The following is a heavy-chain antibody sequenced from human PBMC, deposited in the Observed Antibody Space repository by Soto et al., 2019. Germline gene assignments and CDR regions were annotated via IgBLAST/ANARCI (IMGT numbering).Heavy chain of an antibody. D-gene: IGHD2-15*01. Sequence: EAQLVESGGGLVQPGGSVRLSCAASGFIFSDCAMTWVRQAPGKGLEWVSTISSSSGSTYYADSVKGRFAISRDNSKHTLALQMNDRRVEDTAVYYCAKAPPIEGCGGNCYYYHYNGLDVWGQGTTVTVS. V-gene: IGHV3-23*04. CDR1: GFIFSDCA. CDR3: AKAPPIEGCGGNCYYYHYNGLDV. J-gene: IGHJ6*02. CDR2: ISSSSGST.